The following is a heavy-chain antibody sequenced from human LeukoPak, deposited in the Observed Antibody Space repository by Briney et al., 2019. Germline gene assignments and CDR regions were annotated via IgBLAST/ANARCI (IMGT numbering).Heavy chain of an antibody. V-gene: IGHV4-34*01. J-gene: IGHJ4*02. CDR2: INHSGST. CDR1: GGSFSGYY. CDR3: AGGIVVVPAAQGPFDY. D-gene: IGHD2-2*01. Sequence: PSETLSLTCAVYGGSFSGYYWSWIRQPPGKGLEWIGEINHSGSTNYNPSLKSRVTISVDTSKNQFSLKLSSVTAAGTAVYYCAGGIVVVPAAQGPFDYWGQGTLVTVSS.